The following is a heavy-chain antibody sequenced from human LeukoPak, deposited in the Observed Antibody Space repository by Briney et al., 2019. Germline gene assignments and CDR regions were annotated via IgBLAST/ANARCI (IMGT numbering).Heavy chain of an antibody. CDR1: GFTVSSNY. Sequence: GGSLRLSCAASGFTVSSNYMSWVRQAPVKGLERVANIEQDGSEKYYVDSVKGRFTISRDNAKNLLYLQMNNLRAEDTAVYYCAKDLRSGYDGMDVWGQGTTVTVSS. CDR2: IEQDGSEK. V-gene: IGHV3-7*03. J-gene: IGHJ6*02. CDR3: AKDLRSGYDGMDV. D-gene: IGHD7-27*01.